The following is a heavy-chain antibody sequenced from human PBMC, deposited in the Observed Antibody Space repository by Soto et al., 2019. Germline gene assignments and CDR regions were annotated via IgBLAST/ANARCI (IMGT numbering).Heavy chain of an antibody. D-gene: IGHD3-10*01. Sequence: GGSLRLSCAASGFTFSSYAMSWVRQAPGKGLEWVSAISGSGGSTYYADSVKGRFTISRDNSKNTLYLQMNSLRAEDTAVFYCAKDPQTQYRYYYGLFDPWGQGTLVTVSS. J-gene: IGHJ5*02. CDR1: GFTFSSYA. V-gene: IGHV3-23*01. CDR2: ISGSGGST. CDR3: AKDPQTQYRYYYGLFDP.